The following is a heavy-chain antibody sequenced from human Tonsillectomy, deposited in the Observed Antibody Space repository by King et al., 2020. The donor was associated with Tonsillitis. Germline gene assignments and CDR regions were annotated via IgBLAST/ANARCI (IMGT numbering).Heavy chain of an antibody. V-gene: IGHV3-15*01. CDR2: IKSKTDGGTT. D-gene: IGHD5-18*01. CDR3: VTYSYGHYYFDY. Sequence: DVQLVESGGGLVKPGGSLRLSCAASGFTFSNAWMSWVRQAPGKGLEWVGRIKSKTDGGTTDYAAPVKGRFTISRDDSKNTLYLQMNSLKTEDTAVYYCVTYSYGHYYFDYWGQGTLVTVSS. J-gene: IGHJ4*02. CDR1: GFTFSNAW.